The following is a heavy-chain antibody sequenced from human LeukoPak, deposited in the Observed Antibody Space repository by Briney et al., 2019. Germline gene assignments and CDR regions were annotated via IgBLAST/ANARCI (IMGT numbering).Heavy chain of an antibody. CDR1: GFTFDDYA. V-gene: IGHV3-9*01. CDR2: ISWNSGRI. CDR3: AREYGSGSMLDY. Sequence: GRSLRLSCAASGFTFDDYAMHWVRQVPGKGLKWVSSISWNSGRIGYADSVKGRFTISRDNAKNSLYLQMNSLRAEDTALYYCAREYGSGSMLDYWGQGTLVTVSS. D-gene: IGHD3-10*01. J-gene: IGHJ4*02.